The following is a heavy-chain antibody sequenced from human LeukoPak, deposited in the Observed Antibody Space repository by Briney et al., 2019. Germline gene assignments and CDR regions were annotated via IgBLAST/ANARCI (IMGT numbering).Heavy chain of an antibody. V-gene: IGHV1-46*01. CDR1: GYTFTSYY. CDR3: AREVTHSTKFDY. J-gene: IGHJ4*02. Sequence: VASVTVSCKASGYTFTSYYMHWVRQAPGQGLEWXGIINPSGGSTXXXXXXXXRVTMTRDTSTSTVYMELSSPRSEDTAVYYCAREVTHSTKFDYWGQGTLVTVSS. D-gene: IGHD2-21*02. CDR2: INPSGGST.